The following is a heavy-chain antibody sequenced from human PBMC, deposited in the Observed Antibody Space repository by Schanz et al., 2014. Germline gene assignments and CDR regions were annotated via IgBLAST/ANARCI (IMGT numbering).Heavy chain of an antibody. CDR2: ISSGSSYA. J-gene: IGHJ4*01. V-gene: IGHV3-11*05. Sequence: VQLVESGGGVVQPGRSLRLSCAASGFTFRDYYMSWIRQAPGKGLEWVSDISSGSSYANYADSVKGRFTISRDNAKNSLYLQMNSLRAEDTAVYYCAREQIMAAAGLVDYWGHGTLVTVSS. D-gene: IGHD6-13*01. CDR3: AREQIMAAAGLVDY. CDR1: GFTFRDYY.